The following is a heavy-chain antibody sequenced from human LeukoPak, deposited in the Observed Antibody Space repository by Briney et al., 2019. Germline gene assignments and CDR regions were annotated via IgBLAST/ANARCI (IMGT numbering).Heavy chain of an antibody. CDR2: ISYDGSNK. J-gene: IGHJ3*02. D-gene: IGHD2-2*01. V-gene: IGHV3-30-3*01. CDR1: GFTFSSYA. Sequence: PGRSLRLSCAASGFTFSSYAMHWVRQAPGKGLEWVAVISYDGSNKYYADSVKGRFTISRDNSKNTLYLQMNSLRAEDTAVYYCAREGFEYCSSTSCYGDAFDIWGQGTMVTVSS. CDR3: AREGFEYCSSTSCYGDAFDI.